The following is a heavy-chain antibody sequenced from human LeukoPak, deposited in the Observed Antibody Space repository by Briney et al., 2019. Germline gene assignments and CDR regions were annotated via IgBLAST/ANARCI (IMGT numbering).Heavy chain of an antibody. CDR3: ARSGYCSGGSCYSGDY. CDR2: ISSSSSYI. D-gene: IGHD2-15*01. J-gene: IGHJ4*02. CDR1: GFTFSSYS. V-gene: IGHV3-21*01. Sequence: GGSLRLSCAASGFTFSSYSMNWVRQAPGKGLEWVSSISSSSSYIYYADSVKGRFTISRDNAKNSLYLQMNSLRAEDTAVYYCARSGYCSGGSCYSGDYWGQGTLVTVSS.